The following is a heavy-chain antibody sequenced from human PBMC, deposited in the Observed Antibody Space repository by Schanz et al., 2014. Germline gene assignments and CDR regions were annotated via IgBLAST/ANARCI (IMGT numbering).Heavy chain of an antibody. V-gene: IGHV3-74*01. J-gene: IGHJ5*02. Sequence: LVVESGGGLVQPGGSLRLSCAASGFTFRNNWMHWFRQGPGKGLSWVSRIDGEGGDTRYADSVKGRFTVFRDNARNMVFLQMNSLRVDDTGVYYCVRDKRISSGVWFDPWGQGTLVTVSS. CDR2: IDGEGGDT. CDR3: VRDKRISSGVWFDP. CDR1: GFTFRNNW. D-gene: IGHD6-19*01.